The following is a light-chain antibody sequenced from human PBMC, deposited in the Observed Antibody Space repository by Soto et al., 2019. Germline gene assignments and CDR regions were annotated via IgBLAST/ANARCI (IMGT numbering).Light chain of an antibody. CDR3: AAWDDSLNGYV. J-gene: IGLJ1*01. CDR1: SSNIGNYA. V-gene: IGLV1-36*01. CDR2: YDD. Sequence: QSVLTQPPSVSEAPRQRVTISCSGSSSNIGNYAVNWYQQLPGKSPKLLIYYDDLLPSGVSDRFSGSKSGTSASLAISGLQSEDEADYYCAAWDDSLNGYVFGTGTKLTVL.